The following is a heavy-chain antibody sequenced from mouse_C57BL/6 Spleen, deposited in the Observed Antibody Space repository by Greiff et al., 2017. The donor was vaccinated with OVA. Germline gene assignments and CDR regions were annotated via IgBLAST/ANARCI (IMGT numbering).Heavy chain of an antibody. V-gene: IGHV1-62-2*01. D-gene: IGHD1-1*01. CDR2: FYPGSGSI. CDR1: GYTFTEYT. CDR3: ARHKEDYGSSYWYFDV. Sequence: VKLVESGAELVKPGASVKLSCKASGYTFTEYTIHWVKQRSGQGLEWIGWFYPGSGSIKYNEKFKDKATLTADKSSSTVYMELSRLTSEDAAVYFCARHKEDYGSSYWYFDVWGTGTTVTVSS. J-gene: IGHJ1*03.